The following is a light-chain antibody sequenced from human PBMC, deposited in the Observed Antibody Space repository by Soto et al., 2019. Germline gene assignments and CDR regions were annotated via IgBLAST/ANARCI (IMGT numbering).Light chain of an antibody. Sequence: DIQMTHSPSSLSASVGDRVTITCQASQDTSNYLNWYQQKLGKAPKLLIYDASNLETGVPSRFSGSGSGTDFTFTISSLQPEDIATYYCQQYSHLITFGQGTRLEI. V-gene: IGKV1-33*01. CDR1: QDTSNY. J-gene: IGKJ5*01. CDR2: DAS. CDR3: QQYSHLIT.